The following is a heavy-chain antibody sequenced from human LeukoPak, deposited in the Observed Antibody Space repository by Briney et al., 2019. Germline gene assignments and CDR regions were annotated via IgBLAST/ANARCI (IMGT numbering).Heavy chain of an antibody. CDR2: IYYSGST. CDR1: GGSISSYT. J-gene: IGHJ4*02. D-gene: IGHD2-15*01. CDR3: ARVRGARANYFDY. V-gene: IGHV4-59*01. Sequence: SQTLSLTFTVSGGSISSYTCSSIPQTPGKGLGRIGDIYYSGSTTYNPSLNSRVTISVVTSTQPFSLRPSSVSAPETAVCFCARVRGARANYFDYWGQGTLVTVSS.